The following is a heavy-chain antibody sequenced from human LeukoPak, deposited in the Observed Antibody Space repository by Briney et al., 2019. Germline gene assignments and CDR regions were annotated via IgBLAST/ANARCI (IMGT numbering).Heavy chain of an antibody. J-gene: IGHJ4*02. CDR1: GFTFTTYW. CDR2: INQDGTEK. CDR3: ARVHGGYPFDH. D-gene: IGHD3-22*01. Sequence: PGGSLRLSCAASGFTFTTYWMTWVRQAPGKGLEWVANINQDGTEKYYVDSVKGRFTISRDNAKNSLYLQMNSLRVEDTAVYYCARVHGGYPFDHWGQGTLVTVSS. V-gene: IGHV3-7*01.